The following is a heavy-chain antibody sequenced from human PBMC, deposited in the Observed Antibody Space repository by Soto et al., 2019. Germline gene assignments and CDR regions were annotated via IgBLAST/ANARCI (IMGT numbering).Heavy chain of an antibody. J-gene: IGHJ4*02. Sequence: PGESLKISCKGSGYSFTSYWIGWVRQMPGKGLEWMGIIYPGDSDTRYSPSFQGKVTISADKSINTAYLQWNSLEASDTAFYFCARSPRSSPYFDYWGQGALVTVSS. V-gene: IGHV5-51*01. D-gene: IGHD6-13*01. CDR2: IYPGDSDT. CDR3: ARSPRSSPYFDY. CDR1: GYSFTSYW.